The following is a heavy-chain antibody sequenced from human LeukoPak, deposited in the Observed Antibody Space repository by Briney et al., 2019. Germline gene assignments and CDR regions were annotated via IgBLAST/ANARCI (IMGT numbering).Heavy chain of an antibody. Sequence: SETLSLTCTVSGGSISSSSYYWGWIRQPPGKGLEWIGSIYYSGSTYYNPSLKSRVTISVDTSKNQFSLKLSSVTAADTAVYYCARDLSIRNWFDPWGQGTLVTVSS. J-gene: IGHJ5*02. V-gene: IGHV4-39*07. CDR1: GGSISSSSYY. CDR3: ARDLSIRNWFDP. CDR2: IYYSGST.